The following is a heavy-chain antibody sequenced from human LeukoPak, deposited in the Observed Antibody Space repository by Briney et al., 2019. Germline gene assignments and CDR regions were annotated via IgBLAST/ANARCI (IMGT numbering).Heavy chain of an antibody. V-gene: IGHV1-46*01. CDR1: GYTFTSYF. J-gene: IGHJ4*02. Sequence: ASVRVSCKASGYTFTSYFMHWVRQAPGQGLERMGIINLSGGSTNSAQKFQGRVTMTRDTSTSTVYMELSSLRSEDTAVYYCARAGYDSSGYYSYWGQGTLVTVSS. CDR3: ARAGYDSSGYYSY. CDR2: INLSGGST. D-gene: IGHD3-22*01.